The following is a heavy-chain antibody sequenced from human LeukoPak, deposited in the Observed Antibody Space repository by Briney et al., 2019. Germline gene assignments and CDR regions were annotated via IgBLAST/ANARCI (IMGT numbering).Heavy chain of an antibody. CDR1: GGSISSRSYY. D-gene: IGHD2-2*01. V-gene: IGHV4-39*07. J-gene: IGHJ5*02. CDR3: ASRGGCSSTSCNNWFDP. CDR2: FYYSGST. Sequence: SETLSLTCTVYGGSISSRSYYWGWIRQPPGKGLEWIGSFYYSGSTYYNPSLKTRVTISVDTSKNHFSLKLSSVTAADTAVYYCASRGGCSSTSCNNWFDPWGQGTLVTVSS.